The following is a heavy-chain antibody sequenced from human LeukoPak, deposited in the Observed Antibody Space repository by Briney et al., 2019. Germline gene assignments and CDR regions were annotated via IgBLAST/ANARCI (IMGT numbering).Heavy chain of an antibody. J-gene: IGHJ4*02. Sequence: PGGSLRLSCAASGFTFDDYAMHWVRQAPGKGLEWVSLISGDGGSTYYADSVKGRFTISRDNSKNTLYLQMNSLRAEDTAVYYCARDYSSSWYYWGQGTLVTVSS. CDR2: ISGDGGST. D-gene: IGHD6-13*01. CDR1: GFTFDDYA. CDR3: ARDYSSSWYY. V-gene: IGHV3-43*02.